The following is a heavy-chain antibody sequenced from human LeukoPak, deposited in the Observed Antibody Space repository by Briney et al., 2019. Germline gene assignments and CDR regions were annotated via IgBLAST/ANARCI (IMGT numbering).Heavy chain of an antibody. V-gene: IGHV1-18*01. D-gene: IGHD6-19*01. CDR1: GYTFTSYG. Sequence: ASVKVSCKASGYTFTSYGISWGRQAPGQGLEWMGGISAYNGNTNYAKKLQGRVTMTTDTSTSTAYLELRSLRSDATAVYYCATYSGGYSSGWNLWGQGTLVTVSS. CDR3: ATYSGGYSSGWNL. CDR2: ISAYNGNT. J-gene: IGHJ4*02.